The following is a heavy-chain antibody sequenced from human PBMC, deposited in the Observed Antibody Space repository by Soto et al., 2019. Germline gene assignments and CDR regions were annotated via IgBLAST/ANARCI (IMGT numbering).Heavy chain of an antibody. CDR1: GFAFSTHW. Sequence: EVQLVESGGGLVQPGGSLRLSCTASGFAFSTHWMHWVRQAPGKGLVWVSRISSDGDVISYADSVKGRFTISRDNAKNILYLQMNTLRVGDTALYYCARDPDHYSYYGLDVWGQGTTVTVS. V-gene: IGHV3-74*03. CDR3: ARDPDHYSYYGLDV. J-gene: IGHJ6*02. CDR2: ISSDGDVI.